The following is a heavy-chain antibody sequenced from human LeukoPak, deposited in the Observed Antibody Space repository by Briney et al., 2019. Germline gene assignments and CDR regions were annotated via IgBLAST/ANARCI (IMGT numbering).Heavy chain of an antibody. CDR2: IYTSGST. J-gene: IGHJ4*02. Sequence: PSETLSLTCTVSGGSISSGSYYWSWIRQPAGKGLEWIGRIYTSGSTNYNPSLKSRVTISVDTSKNQFSLKLSSVTAADTAVYYCASNVDWNHALDYWGQGTLVTVSS. CDR1: GGSISSGSYY. CDR3: ASNVDWNHALDY. V-gene: IGHV4-61*02. D-gene: IGHD1-14*01.